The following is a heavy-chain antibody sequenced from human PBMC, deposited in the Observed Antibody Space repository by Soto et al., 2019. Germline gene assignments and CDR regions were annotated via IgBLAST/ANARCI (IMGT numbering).Heavy chain of an antibody. J-gene: IGHJ4*02. CDR1: GGFISSSSYY. D-gene: IGHD3-16*01. CDR3: ARDTWAFYFDY. V-gene: IGHV4-39*07. Sequence: SETLSLTCTVSGGFISSSSYYWGWIRQPPGKGLEWIGSIYTSGSTNYNPSLKSRVTMSVDTSKNQFSLKLSSVTAADTAVYYCARDTWAFYFDYWGQGTLVTVSS. CDR2: IYTSGST.